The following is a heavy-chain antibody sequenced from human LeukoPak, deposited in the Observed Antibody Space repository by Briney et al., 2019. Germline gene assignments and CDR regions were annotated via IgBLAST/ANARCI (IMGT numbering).Heavy chain of an antibody. V-gene: IGHV4-39*01. D-gene: IGHD2/OR15-2a*01. CDR3: ARLYFTGGFDY. CDR2: IYYSGST. Sequence: PSETLSLTCTVSGGSISSSSYYWGWIRQPPGKGLEWIGSIYYSGSTYYNPSLKSRVTISVDTSKNQFSLKLSSVTAADTAVYYCARLYFTGGFDYWGQGTLVTVSS. J-gene: IGHJ4*02. CDR1: GGSISSSSYY.